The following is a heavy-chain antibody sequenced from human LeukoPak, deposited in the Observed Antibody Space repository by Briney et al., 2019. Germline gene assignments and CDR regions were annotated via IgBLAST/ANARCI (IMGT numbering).Heavy chain of an antibody. V-gene: IGHV5-51*01. J-gene: IGHJ5*02. Sequence: GESQNISCETSGYFFTIYWIAWVRQKPGTGLEWMGAIYPEDSDTIYSPSFQGQVAISADRSIRTAYLQLNSLEASDTAMYYCARSRGSSGTINWFDPWGQGTLVTVSS. D-gene: IGHD3-10*01. CDR1: GYFFTIYW. CDR3: ARSRGSSGTINWFDP. CDR2: IYPEDSDT.